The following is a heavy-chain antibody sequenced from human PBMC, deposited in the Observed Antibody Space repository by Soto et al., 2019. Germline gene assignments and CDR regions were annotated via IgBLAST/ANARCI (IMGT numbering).Heavy chain of an antibody. D-gene: IGHD6-19*01. J-gene: IGHJ4*02. CDR2: INHSGST. Sequence: PSETLSLTCAFYGWYFSGYYWSWIRQPPGKGLEWIGEINHSGSTNYNPSLKSRVTISVDTSKNQFSLKLSSVTAADTAVYYCARGEAVAGRPYYFDYWGQGTLVTVSS. V-gene: IGHV4-34*01. CDR3: ARGEAVAGRPYYFDY. CDR1: GWYFSGYY.